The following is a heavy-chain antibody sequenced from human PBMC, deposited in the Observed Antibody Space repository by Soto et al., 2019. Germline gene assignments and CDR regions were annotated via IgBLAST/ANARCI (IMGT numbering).Heavy chain of an antibody. D-gene: IGHD5-12*01. Sequence: HPGGSLRLSCAASGFTFSSYWMSWVRQAPGKGLEWVANIKQDGSEKYYVDSVKGRFTISRDNAKNSLYLQMNSLRAEDTAVYYCASQNIVATIWVDLVYWGQGTLVTSPQ. CDR3: ASQNIVATIWVDLVY. V-gene: IGHV3-7*05. CDR2: IKQDGSEK. J-gene: IGHJ4*02. CDR1: GFTFSSYW.